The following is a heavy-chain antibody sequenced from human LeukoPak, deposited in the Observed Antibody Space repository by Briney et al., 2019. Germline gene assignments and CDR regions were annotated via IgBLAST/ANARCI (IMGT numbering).Heavy chain of an antibody. CDR1: GFTFSSYW. J-gene: IGHJ3*02. D-gene: IGHD1-26*01. Sequence: GGSLRLSCAASGFTFSSYWMHWVRQAPGKGLVWVSRINSDESSTSYADSVKGRFTISRDNAKDTLYLQMNILRAEDTAAYYCAREASGRYEGAFDIWGQGTMVTVSS. CDR3: AREASGRYEGAFDI. V-gene: IGHV3-74*01. CDR2: INSDESST.